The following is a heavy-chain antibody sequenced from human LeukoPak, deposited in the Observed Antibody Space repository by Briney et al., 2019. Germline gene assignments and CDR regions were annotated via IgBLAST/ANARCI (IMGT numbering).Heavy chain of an antibody. D-gene: IGHD1-26*01. CDR1: GVSISSSNW. V-gene: IGHV4-4*02. Sequence: SETLSLTCTVSGVSISSSNWWNWVHQPPGKGLEWIGEIHHSGSTNYTPSLKSRVTISVDKSKNQFSLKVSSVTAADTAVYYCARLVGAGKDYYYYYMDVWGKGTTVTVSS. CDR3: ARLVGAGKDYYYYYMDV. CDR2: IHHSGST. J-gene: IGHJ6*03.